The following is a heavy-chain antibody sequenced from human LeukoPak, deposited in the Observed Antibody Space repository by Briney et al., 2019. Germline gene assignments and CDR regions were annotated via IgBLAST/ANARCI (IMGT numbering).Heavy chain of an antibody. J-gene: IGHJ4*02. V-gene: IGHV3-30-3*01. CDR3: ARDRYSSGWFDY. Sequence: GRSLRLSCAASGFTLSSYAMHWVRQAPGKGLEWVAVISYDGSNKYYADSVKGRFTISRDNSKNTLYLQMNSLRAEDTAVYYCARDRYSSGWFDYWGQGTLVTVSS. CDR1: GFTLSSYA. D-gene: IGHD6-19*01. CDR2: ISYDGSNK.